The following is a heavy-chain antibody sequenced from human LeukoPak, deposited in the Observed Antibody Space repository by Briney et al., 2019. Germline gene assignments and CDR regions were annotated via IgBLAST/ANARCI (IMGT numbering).Heavy chain of an antibody. D-gene: IGHD2-2*01. Sequence: SETLSLTCTVSGGSISSYYWSWIRQPAGKGLEWIGRIYTSGSTNYNPSLKSRVTISVDKSKNQFSLKLSSVTAADTAVYYCARDGALWDIVAVPAAAPRGAFDIWGQGTMVTVSS. J-gene: IGHJ3*02. CDR3: ARDGALWDIVAVPAAAPRGAFDI. CDR2: IYTSGST. CDR1: GGSISSYY. V-gene: IGHV4-4*07.